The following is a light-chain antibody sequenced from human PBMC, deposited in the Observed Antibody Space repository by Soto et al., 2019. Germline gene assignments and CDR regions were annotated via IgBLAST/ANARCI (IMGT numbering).Light chain of an antibody. CDR2: DVS. J-gene: IGLJ1*01. CDR1: SSDVGAYNY. CDR3: YSYTSSSTYV. V-gene: IGLV2-14*01. Sequence: QSSLTQPASVSGSPGQSVTISCTGTSSDVGAYNYVSWYQQHPAKVPKLMIYDVSNRPSGVSDRFSGSKSGNTASLTISGLQAEDEADYYCYSYTSSSTYVFGTGTKVTVL.